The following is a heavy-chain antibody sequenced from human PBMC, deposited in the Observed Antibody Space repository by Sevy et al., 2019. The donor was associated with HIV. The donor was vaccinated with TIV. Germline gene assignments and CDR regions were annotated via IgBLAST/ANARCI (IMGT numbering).Heavy chain of an antibody. D-gene: IGHD3-10*01. J-gene: IGHJ6*03. V-gene: IGHV3-15*01. CDR1: GFTFSNAW. Sequence: GGSLGLSCAASGFTFSNAWMSWVRQAPGKGLEWVGRIKSKTDGGTTDYAAPVKGRFTISRDDSKNTLYLQMNSLKTEDTAVYYCTTVLWFGAYYMDVWGKGTTVTVSS. CDR3: TTVLWFGAYYMDV. CDR2: IKSKTDGGTT.